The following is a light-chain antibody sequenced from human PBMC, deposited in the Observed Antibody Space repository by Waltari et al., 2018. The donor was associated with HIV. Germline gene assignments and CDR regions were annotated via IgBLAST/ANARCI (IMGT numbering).Light chain of an antibody. CDR1: SSDIGTYNY. V-gene: IGLV2-11*01. CDR3: YLYAGSYTL. CDR2: DVS. J-gene: IGLJ2*01. Sequence: QSALTQPRSVSGSPGQSVTMSCTGTSSDIGTYNYVSWYQQHPGKAPKVMTYDVSKRPAGVPDRFSDSKSGNTASLTISGLQAEDEADYYFYLYAGSYTLFGGGTKLTVL.